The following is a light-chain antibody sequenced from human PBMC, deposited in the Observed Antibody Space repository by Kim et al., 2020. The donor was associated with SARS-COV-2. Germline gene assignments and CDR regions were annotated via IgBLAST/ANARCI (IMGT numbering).Light chain of an antibody. CDR2: KDS. CDR1: ALPKQY. J-gene: IGLJ2*01. Sequence: SYELTQPPSVSVSPGQTARITCSGDALPKQYAYWYQQKPGQAPVLVIYKDSERPSGIPERFSGSSSGTTVTLTISGVQAEDEADYYCQSADSSGTYGVFGGGTQPTVL. CDR3: QSADSSGTYGV. V-gene: IGLV3-25*03.